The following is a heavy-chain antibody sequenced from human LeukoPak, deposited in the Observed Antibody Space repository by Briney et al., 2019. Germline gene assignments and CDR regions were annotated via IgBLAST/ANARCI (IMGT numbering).Heavy chain of an antibody. V-gene: IGHV3-30*02. CDR3: AKDQRGYCSSTSCSAIDY. D-gene: IGHD2-2*01. Sequence: GGSLRLSCAASGFTFSSYGMHWVRQAPGKGLEWVAFIRYDRSNKYYADSVKGRFTISRDNSKNTLYLQMNSLRAEDTAVYYCAKDQRGYCSSTSCSAIDYWGQGTLVTVSS. CDR2: IRYDRSNK. J-gene: IGHJ4*02. CDR1: GFTFSSYG.